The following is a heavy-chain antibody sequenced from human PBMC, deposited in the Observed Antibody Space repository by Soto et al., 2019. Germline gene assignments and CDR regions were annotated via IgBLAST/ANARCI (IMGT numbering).Heavy chain of an antibody. J-gene: IGHJ6*02. CDR3: ARERYQVISDGMDV. Sequence: ASVKVSCKASGYTFTGYYIHWVREAPGQGLEWMGWINPQTGGTSYAQKFQGRVTLSRDTSINTAYLELSRLTFDDAAVYFCARERYQVISDGMDVWGQGATVTVSS. CDR2: INPQTGGT. V-gene: IGHV1-2*02. D-gene: IGHD2-2*01. CDR1: GYTFTGYY.